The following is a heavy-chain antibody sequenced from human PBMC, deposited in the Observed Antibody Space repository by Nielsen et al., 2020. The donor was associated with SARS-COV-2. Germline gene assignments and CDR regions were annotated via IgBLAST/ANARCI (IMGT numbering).Heavy chain of an antibody. D-gene: IGHD6-19*01. CDR2: ISYDGSNK. CDR3: ASSGWLDH. J-gene: IGHJ4*02. Sequence: GESLKISCAASGFTFSSYGMHWVRQAPGKGLEWVAVISYDGSNKYYADSVKGRFTISRDNSKNTLYLQMNSLRAEDTAVYYCASSGWLDHWGQGTLVTVSS. V-gene: IGHV3-30*03. CDR1: GFTFSSYG.